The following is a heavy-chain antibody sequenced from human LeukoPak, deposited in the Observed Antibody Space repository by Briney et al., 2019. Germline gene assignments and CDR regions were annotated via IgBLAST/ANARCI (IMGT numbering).Heavy chain of an antibody. CDR2: MNPNSGNT. Sequence: ASVEVSCKASGYTFTSYDINWVRQATGQGLEWMGWMNPNSGNTGYAQKFQGRVTMTRNTSISTAYMELSSLRSEDTAVYYCAGRATADSADWFDPWGQGTLVTVSS. J-gene: IGHJ5*02. V-gene: IGHV1-8*01. CDR1: GYTFTSYD. CDR3: AGRATADSADWFDP. D-gene: IGHD2-21*02.